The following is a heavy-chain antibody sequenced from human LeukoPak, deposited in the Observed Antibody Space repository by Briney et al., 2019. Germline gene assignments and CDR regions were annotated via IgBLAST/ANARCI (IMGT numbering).Heavy chain of an antibody. V-gene: IGHV1-2*02. D-gene: IGHD6-19*01. Sequence: ASVKVSCKASGYTFTGYYMHWVRQAPGQGLEWMGWINPNSGGTNYAQKFQGRVTMTRDTSISTAYMELSRLRSDDTAVYYCARVGGHGWSDAFDIWGQGTMVTVSS. CDR1: GYTFTGYY. CDR3: ARVGGHGWSDAFDI. CDR2: INPNSGGT. J-gene: IGHJ3*02.